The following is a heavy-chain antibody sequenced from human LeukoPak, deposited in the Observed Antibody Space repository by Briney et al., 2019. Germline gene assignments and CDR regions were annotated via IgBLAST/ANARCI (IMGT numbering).Heavy chain of an antibody. J-gene: IGHJ3*02. D-gene: IGHD6-19*01. CDR3: ATSSSGWYVSRAFDI. Sequence: GGSLRLSCAASGFTFSSYAMSWVRQVPGKGLEWVSAISGSGGSTYYADSVKGRFTISRDNSKNTLYLQMNSLRAEDTAVYYCATSSSGWYVSRAFDIWGQGTMVTVSS. V-gene: IGHV3-23*01. CDR1: GFTFSSYA. CDR2: ISGSGGST.